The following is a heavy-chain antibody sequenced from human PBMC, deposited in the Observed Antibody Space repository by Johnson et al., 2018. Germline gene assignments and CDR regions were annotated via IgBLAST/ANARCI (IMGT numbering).Heavy chain of an antibody. CDR1: GFTFSSYA. V-gene: IGHV3-30*14. Sequence: VQLVQSGGGVVQPGRSLRLSCAASGFTFSSYAMHWVRQAPGKGLEWVAVISYDGSNKYYAASVKGRFTISRDNSKNTLFLQMNSLGDEDTAVYYCARVPSYYYYYMDVGGKGTTVTVSS. CDR2: ISYDGSNK. J-gene: IGHJ6*03. CDR3: ARVPSYYYYYMDV.